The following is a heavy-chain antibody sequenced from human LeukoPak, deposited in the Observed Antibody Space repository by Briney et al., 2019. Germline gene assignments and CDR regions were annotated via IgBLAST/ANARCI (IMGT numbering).Heavy chain of an antibody. CDR2: IWYDGSNK. J-gene: IGHJ4*02. V-gene: IGHV3-33*01. D-gene: IGHD3-16*02. Sequence: PGRSLRLSCAASGFTFSSYGMHWVRQAPGKGLEWVAVIWYDGSNKYYADSVKGRFTISRDNSKNTLYLQMNSLRAEDTAVYYCARGRRLGELSLPQRFDYWGQGTLVTVSS. CDR1: GFTFSSYG. CDR3: ARGRRLGELSLPQRFDY.